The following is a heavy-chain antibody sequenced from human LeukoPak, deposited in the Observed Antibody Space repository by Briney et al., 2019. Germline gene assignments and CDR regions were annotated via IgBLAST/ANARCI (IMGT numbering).Heavy chain of an antibody. Sequence: GGSLRLSCAASGFTFSSYSMNWVRQAPGKGLEWVSSISSSSSYIYYADSEKGRFTISRDNAKNSLYLQMNSLRAEDTAVYYCARGEVTIFGSPSDGMDVWGQGTTVTVSS. D-gene: IGHD3-3*01. CDR2: ISSSSSYI. V-gene: IGHV3-21*01. CDR3: ARGEVTIFGSPSDGMDV. CDR1: GFTFSSYS. J-gene: IGHJ6*02.